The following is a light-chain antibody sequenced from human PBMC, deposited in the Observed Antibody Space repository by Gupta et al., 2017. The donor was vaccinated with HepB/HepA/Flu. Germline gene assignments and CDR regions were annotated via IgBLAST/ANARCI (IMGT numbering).Light chain of an antibody. J-gene: IGKJ1*01. CDR1: RRINTW. Sequence: SASVGDRITITGRASRRINTWLAWYQQRPGKAPKLMISKASMGEIGVPSRFSGSGSGTEFTLTSKSLQPDDFATYFCQQDNDYSSFGQGTKVEIK. CDR3: QQDNDYSS. V-gene: IGKV1-5*03. CDR2: KAS.